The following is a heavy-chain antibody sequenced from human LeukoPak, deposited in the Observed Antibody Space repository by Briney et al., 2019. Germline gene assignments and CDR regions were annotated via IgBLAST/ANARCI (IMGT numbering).Heavy chain of an antibody. Sequence: PSETLSLTCTVSGGSISSYYWSWIRQPPGKGLEWIGYIYYSGSTNYNPSLKSRVTISVDTSKNQFSLKLSSVTAADTAVYYCARDRHGGSYAYYFDYWGQGTLVTVSS. CDR1: GGSISSYY. J-gene: IGHJ4*02. CDR2: IYYSGST. V-gene: IGHV4-59*12. D-gene: IGHD1-26*01. CDR3: ARDRHGGSYAYYFDY.